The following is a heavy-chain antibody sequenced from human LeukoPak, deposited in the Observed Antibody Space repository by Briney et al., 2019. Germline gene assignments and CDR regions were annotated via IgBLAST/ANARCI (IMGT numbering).Heavy chain of an antibody. CDR3: ARDEGPSIVGATNAFDI. Sequence: SVKVSCKASGGTFSSYAISWVRQAPGQGLEWMGGIIPIFGTANYAQKFQGRVTITADKSTSTAYMELSSLRSEDTAVYYCARDEGPSIVGATNAFDIWGQGTMVTVSS. CDR1: GGTFSSYA. V-gene: IGHV1-69*06. CDR2: IIPIFGTA. J-gene: IGHJ3*02. D-gene: IGHD1-26*01.